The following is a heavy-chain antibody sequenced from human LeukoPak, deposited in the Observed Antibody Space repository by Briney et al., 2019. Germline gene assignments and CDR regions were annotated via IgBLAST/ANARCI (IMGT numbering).Heavy chain of an antibody. CDR3: ARGYSSSSGRPDY. CDR1: GGSFSSYY. D-gene: IGHD6-6*01. CDR2: ICYSGST. Sequence: SETLSLTCTVSGGSFSSYYWSWIRQPPGKGLEWICYICYSGSTNYNPSLKSRVTISVDTSKKQFSLKMSSVTAADTAVYYCARGYSSSSGRPDYWGQGTLVTVSS. J-gene: IGHJ4*02. V-gene: IGHV4-59*08.